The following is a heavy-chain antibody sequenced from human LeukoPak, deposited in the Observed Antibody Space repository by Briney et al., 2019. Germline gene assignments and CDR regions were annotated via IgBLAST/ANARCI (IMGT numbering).Heavy chain of an antibody. Sequence: VASVKVSCKASGYTFTSYGISWVRQAPGQGLEWMGWISAYNGNTNYAQKLQGRVTMTTDTSTSRAYMELRSLRSDDTAVYYCARDLLSSSYYGSGSYFWGQGTLVTVSS. D-gene: IGHD3-10*01. CDR1: GYTFTSYG. V-gene: IGHV1-18*01. CDR2: ISAYNGNT. J-gene: IGHJ4*02. CDR3: ARDLLSSSYYGSGSYF.